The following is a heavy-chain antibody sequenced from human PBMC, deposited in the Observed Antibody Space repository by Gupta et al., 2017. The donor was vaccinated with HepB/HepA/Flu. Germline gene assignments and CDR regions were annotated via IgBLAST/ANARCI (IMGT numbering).Heavy chain of an antibody. D-gene: IGHD3-10*01. CDR1: GDSRRYY. Sequence: QVQLQESCPGLVKPSETLSLTCPVSGDSRRYYWSWIRQPPGQRLEWLGFTYFGGNTKYNPSLKSRVSLSVDTSKNQFSLRLTSVTAADTAMYYCATANYGSGTIHSFFDHWGQGTLVTVSS. CDR2: TYFGGNT. V-gene: IGHV4-59*01. J-gene: IGHJ4*02. CDR3: ATANYGSGTIHSFFDH.